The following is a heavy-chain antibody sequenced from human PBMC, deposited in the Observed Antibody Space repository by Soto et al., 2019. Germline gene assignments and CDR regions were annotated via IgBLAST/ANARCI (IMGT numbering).Heavy chain of an antibody. J-gene: IGHJ4*02. CDR1: GFTFSSNG. V-gene: IGHV3-30*18. D-gene: IGHD6-13*01. Sequence: QVQLVESGGGVVQPGRSLRLSCGASGFTFSSNGMHWVRQAPGKGLEWVAVISYDGSNKYYADSVKGRFTISRDNSKNTLYLQMNILRAEDTAVYYCAKDKSSSWSFDYWGQGTLVTVSS. CDR3: AKDKSSSWSFDY. CDR2: ISYDGSNK.